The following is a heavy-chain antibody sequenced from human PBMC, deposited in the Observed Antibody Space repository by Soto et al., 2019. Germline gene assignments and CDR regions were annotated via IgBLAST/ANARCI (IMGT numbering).Heavy chain of an antibody. CDR2: ISGSGGST. CDR1: GFTFSSYA. D-gene: IGHD3-3*01. CDR3: AKDRYDFWSGSVNWFDP. V-gene: IGHV3-23*01. Sequence: GGSLRLSCAASGFTFSSYAMSWVRQAPGKGLEWVSAISGSGGSTYYADSVKGRFTISRDNSKNTLYLQMNSLRAEDTAVYYCAKDRYDFWSGSVNWFDPWGQGTLVTVSS. J-gene: IGHJ5*02.